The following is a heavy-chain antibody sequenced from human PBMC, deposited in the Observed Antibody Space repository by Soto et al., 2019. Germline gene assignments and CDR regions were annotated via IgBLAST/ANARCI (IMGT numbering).Heavy chain of an antibody. D-gene: IGHD2-15*01. J-gene: IGHJ4*02. V-gene: IGHV1-69*01. CDR3: ARGRDQPPVVLYFDS. CDR1: GDAFTNYI. CDR2: IIPMFGTP. Sequence: QVQLVQSGAEVKKPGSSVKVSCKASGDAFTNYIFDWVRQAPGQGLEWMGGIIPMFGTPKSAQTFQDRVTISADVSTGTAYLELTSLRFDDTAVYYCARGRDQPPVVLYFDSWGEGTRVTVAS.